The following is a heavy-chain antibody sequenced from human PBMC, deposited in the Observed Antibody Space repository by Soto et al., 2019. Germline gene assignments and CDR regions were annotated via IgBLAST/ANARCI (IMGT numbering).Heavy chain of an antibody. CDR2: IDWDDDK. J-gene: IGHJ6*02. Sequence: SGPTLVNPTQTLTLTCTFSGFSLSTSGMCVSWIRQPPGKALEWLTLIDWDDDKYYSTSLKTRLTISKDTSKNQVVLTMTNMDPVDTATYYCARIRDYYDSSGYYYYYYGMDVWGQGTTVTVSS. D-gene: IGHD3-22*01. CDR3: ARIRDYYDSSGYYYYYYGMDV. CDR1: GFSLSTSGMC. V-gene: IGHV2-70*01.